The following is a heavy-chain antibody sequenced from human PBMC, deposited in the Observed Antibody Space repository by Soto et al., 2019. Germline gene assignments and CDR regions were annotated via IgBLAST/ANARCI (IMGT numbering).Heavy chain of an antibody. V-gene: IGHV1-46*01. CDR3: ARAMDIVVVPAASYGMDV. Sequence: GASVKVSCKASGYTFTSYYMHWVRQAPGQGLEWMGIINPSGGSTSYAQKFQGRVTMTRDTSTSTVYMELSSLRSEDTAVYYCARAMDIVVVPAASYGMDVWGQGTTVTVSS. CDR1: GYTFTSYY. CDR2: INPSGGST. D-gene: IGHD2-2*03. J-gene: IGHJ6*02.